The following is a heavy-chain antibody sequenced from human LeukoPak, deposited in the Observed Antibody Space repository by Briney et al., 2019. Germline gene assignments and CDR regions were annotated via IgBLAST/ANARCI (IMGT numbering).Heavy chain of an antibody. J-gene: IGHJ4*02. CDR1: GFTFDDYA. CDR2: ISWNSGSI. V-gene: IGHV3-9*01. Sequence: GGSLRLSCAASGFTFDDYAMHWVRQAPGKGLEWVSGISWNSGSIGYADSVKGRFTISRDNAKNSLYLQMNSLRAEDTALYYCAKAGGSGYTDAFDYWGQGTLVTVSS. D-gene: IGHD3-3*01. CDR3: AKAGGSGYTDAFDY.